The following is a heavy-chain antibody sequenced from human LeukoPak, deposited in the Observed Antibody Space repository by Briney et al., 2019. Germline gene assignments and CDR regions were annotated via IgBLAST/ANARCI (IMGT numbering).Heavy chain of an antibody. CDR2: IYSGGST. D-gene: IGHD6-13*01. CDR1: GFTVSSNY. CDR3: ARAFVTAAGFFDT. Sequence: GGSLRLSRAASGFTVSSNYMSWVRQAPGKGLEWVSVIYSGGSTYYADSVKGRFTISRDNSVNTLYLQMNSLRTEDTAVYYCARAFVTAAGFFDTWGQGTLVTVSS. V-gene: IGHV3-53*05. J-gene: IGHJ4*02.